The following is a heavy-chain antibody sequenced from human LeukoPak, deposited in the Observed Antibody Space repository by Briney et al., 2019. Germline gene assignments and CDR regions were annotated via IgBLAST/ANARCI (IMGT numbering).Heavy chain of an antibody. CDR2: VSTDGSST. V-gene: IGHV3-74*01. D-gene: IGHD3-10*01. CDR3: AKDRYASGTYYISI. J-gene: IGHJ4*02. Sequence: PGGSLRLSCAASGFTFSSYWMHWVRQAPGKGLVWVSRVSTDGSSTTYADSVKGRFTISRDNSKNTLYLQMNSLRAEDTAVYYCAKDRYASGTYYISIWGQGTLVTVSS. CDR1: GFTFSSYW.